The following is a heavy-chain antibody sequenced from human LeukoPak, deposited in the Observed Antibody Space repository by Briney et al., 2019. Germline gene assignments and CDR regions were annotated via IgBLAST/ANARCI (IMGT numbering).Heavy chain of an antibody. CDR3: ARAHPRYISDWNGLY. D-gene: IGHD6-19*01. CDR2: ISGSDGST. Sequence: GGSLRLSCAASGFTFSSYAMSWVRQAPGKGLEWVSGISGSDGSTNYADSVKGRFTISRDNSKNTLYLQMTSLRAEDTAIYYCARAHPRYISDWNGLYWGQGTLVTVSS. CDR1: GFTFSSYA. V-gene: IGHV3-23*01. J-gene: IGHJ4*02.